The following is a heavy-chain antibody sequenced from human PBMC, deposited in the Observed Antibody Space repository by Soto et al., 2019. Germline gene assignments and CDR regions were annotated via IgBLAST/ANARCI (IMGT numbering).Heavy chain of an antibody. CDR1: GGSFSGYY. D-gene: IGHD3-3*01. V-gene: IGHV4-34*01. CDR2: INHSGST. J-gene: IGHJ6*03. Sequence: QVQLQQWGAGLLKPSETLSLTCAVYGGSFSGYYWSWIRQPPGKGLEWIGEINHSGSTNYNPSLKSRVTISVDTSKNQFSLKLSSVTAADTAVYYCARGCYDFWTSEYYMDVWGKGTTVTVSS. CDR3: ARGCYDFWTSEYYMDV.